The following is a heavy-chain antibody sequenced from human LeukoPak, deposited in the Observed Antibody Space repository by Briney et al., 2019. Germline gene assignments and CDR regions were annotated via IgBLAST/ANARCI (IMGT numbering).Heavy chain of an antibody. CDR3: AREDRYCTNGVCYYFDY. V-gene: IGHV4-59*01. Sequence: PSETLSLTCTVSGGSISSYYWSWIRQPPGKGLEWIGYIYYSGSTNYNPSLKSRVTISVDTSKNQFSLKLSSVTAADTAVYYCAREDRYCTNGVCYYFDYWGQGTLVTVSS. CDR1: GGSISSYY. CDR2: IYYSGST. D-gene: IGHD2-8*01. J-gene: IGHJ4*02.